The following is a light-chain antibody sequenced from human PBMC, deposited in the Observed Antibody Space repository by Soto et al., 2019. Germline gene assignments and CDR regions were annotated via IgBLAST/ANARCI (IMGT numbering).Light chain of an antibody. CDR2: EVT. Sequence: QSVLTQPPSASGSPGQSVTISCTGTSSDVGGYNFVSWYQQHPGKAPKLIIYEVTQRPSGVPDRFSGSKSGNTASLAVSGLQGEDEADYCCSSYAGTDIVLFGGGTKLTVL. CDR1: SSDVGGYNF. J-gene: IGLJ2*01. CDR3: SSYAGTDIVL. V-gene: IGLV2-8*01.